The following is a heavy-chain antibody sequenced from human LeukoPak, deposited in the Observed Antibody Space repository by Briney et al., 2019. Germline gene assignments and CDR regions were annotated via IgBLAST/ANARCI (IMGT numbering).Heavy chain of an antibody. CDR1: GFTFSSYA. CDR2: ISGSGGST. V-gene: IGHV3-23*01. D-gene: IGHD3-3*01. CDR3: ASIFTIFGEMFFDP. Sequence: GGSLRLSCAASGFTFSSYAMSWVRQAPGKGLEWVSAISGSGGSTYYADSVKGRFTISRDNSKNTLYLQMNSLRAEDTAVYYCASIFTIFGEMFFDPWGQGTLVTVSS. J-gene: IGHJ5*02.